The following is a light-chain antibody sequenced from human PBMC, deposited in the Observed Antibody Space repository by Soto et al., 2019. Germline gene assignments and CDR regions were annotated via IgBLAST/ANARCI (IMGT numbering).Light chain of an antibody. CDR1: QRVGNN. CDR3: QQYGTSPWT. Sequence: VMTQSPATLSVSPGERATLSCRASQRVGNNLAWYQQKPGQPPRLLMYDASTRATGIPARFSGSGSGTDFTPTISRLQPEDFAVYYCQQYGTSPWTFGQGTKV. V-gene: IGKV3-15*01. CDR2: DAS. J-gene: IGKJ1*01.